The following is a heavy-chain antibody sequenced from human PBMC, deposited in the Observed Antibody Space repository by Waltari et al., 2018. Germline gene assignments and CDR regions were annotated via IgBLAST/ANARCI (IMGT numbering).Heavy chain of an antibody. Sequence: QLQLQESGPGLVKPSETLSLTCTVSGGSISSSSYYWGWIRQPPGKGLEWIGSIYYSGSTYYNPSLKSRVTISVDTSKNQFSLKLSSVTAADTAVYYCARVPYREEQLHFDYWGQGTLVTVSS. CDR1: GGSISSSSYY. D-gene: IGHD6-13*01. CDR3: ARVPYREEQLHFDY. J-gene: IGHJ4*02. CDR2: IYYSGST. V-gene: IGHV4-39*07.